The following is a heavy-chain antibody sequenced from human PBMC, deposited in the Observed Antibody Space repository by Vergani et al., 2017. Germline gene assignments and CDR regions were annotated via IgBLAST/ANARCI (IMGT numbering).Heavy chain of an antibody. Sequence: QVQLVQSGAEVKKPGASVKVSCTASGYNFPDYYIHWVRQAPGQGLEWMGWIDPNRGGTNYAQKFRGRVTLTRDTSVRTVYMDLSSLKSDDTALYFCAKMRGIMTTANTAFEHWGQGTLVTVSS. V-gene: IGHV1-2*02. CDR3: AKMRGIMTTANTAFEH. CDR1: GYNFPDYY. D-gene: IGHD4-17*01. J-gene: IGHJ4*02. CDR2: IDPNRGGT.